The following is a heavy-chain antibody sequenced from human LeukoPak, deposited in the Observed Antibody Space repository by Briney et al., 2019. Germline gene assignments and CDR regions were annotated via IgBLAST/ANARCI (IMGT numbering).Heavy chain of an antibody. CDR1: GGSISSYY. CDR2: IYYSGST. J-gene: IGHJ5*02. D-gene: IGHD6-19*01. Sequence: SETLSLTCTVSGGSISSYYWSWVRQPPGKGLEWIGYIYYSGSTNYNPSLKSRVTISVDTSKNQFSLKLSSVTAADTAVYYCARGPSIAVAGSKWHNWFDPWGQGTLVTVSS. V-gene: IGHV4-59*01. CDR3: ARGPSIAVAGSKWHNWFDP.